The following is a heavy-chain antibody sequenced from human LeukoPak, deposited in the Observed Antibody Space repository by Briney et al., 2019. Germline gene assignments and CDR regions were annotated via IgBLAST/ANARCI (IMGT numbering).Heavy chain of an antibody. CDR1: GFKFNIYT. V-gene: IGHV3-23*01. CDR3: AKMRGMPREAYHFDR. Sequence: PGGSLRLSCAASGFKFNIYTMSWVRQAQGKGLEWISAVGSGGTRYYADSVKGRSTISRDNSENTVSLQMDSLRADDTAMYYCAKMRGMPREAYHFDRWGQGTLVAVSS. J-gene: IGHJ4*02. D-gene: IGHD1-26*01. CDR2: VGSGGTR.